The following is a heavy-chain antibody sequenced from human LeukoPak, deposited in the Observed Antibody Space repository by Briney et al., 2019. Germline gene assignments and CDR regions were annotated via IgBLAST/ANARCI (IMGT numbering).Heavy chain of an antibody. J-gene: IGHJ4*02. CDR2: IYYSGST. CDR3: ARVAVVVPAGGVDY. CDR1: GGSISSYY. D-gene: IGHD2-2*01. V-gene: IGHV4-59*01. Sequence: SETLSLTCTVSGGSISSYYWSWIRQPPGKGLEWIGYIYYSGSTNYNPSLKSRVTISVDTSKNQFSLKLSSVTAADTAVYYCARVAVVVPAGGVDYWGQGTLVTVSS.